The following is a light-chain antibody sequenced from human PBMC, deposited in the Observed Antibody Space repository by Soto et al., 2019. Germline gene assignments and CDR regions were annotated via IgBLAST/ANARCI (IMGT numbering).Light chain of an antibody. Sequence: QSVLTQPASVSGSPGQSITISCTGTSSDVGGYNYVSWYQQHPGKAPKLMIYDVNDRPSGVSHRFSGSKSGNTASLSISGLQAEDEADYYCSLYTSSTTEVFGTGNEVTVL. V-gene: IGLV2-14*03. CDR3: SLYTSSTTEV. CDR2: DVN. J-gene: IGLJ1*01. CDR1: SSDVGGYNY.